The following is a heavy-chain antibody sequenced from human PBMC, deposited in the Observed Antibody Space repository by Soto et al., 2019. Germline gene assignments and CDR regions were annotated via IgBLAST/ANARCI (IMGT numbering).Heavy chain of an antibody. Sequence: GASVKVSCKASGYTFTYFGISWVRQAPGQGLEWMGWISAYNGNTNYAQNFQGRVTMTTDTSTSTAYMELRSLRSDDTAVYYCARVVAYDFWSGYDPMDVWGQGTTVTVSS. CDR1: GYTFTYFG. D-gene: IGHD3-3*01. J-gene: IGHJ6*02. CDR2: ISAYNGNT. CDR3: ARVVAYDFWSGYDPMDV. V-gene: IGHV1-18*01.